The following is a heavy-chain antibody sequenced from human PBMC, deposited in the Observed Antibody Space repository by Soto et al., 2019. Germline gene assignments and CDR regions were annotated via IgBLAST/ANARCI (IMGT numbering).Heavy chain of an antibody. J-gene: IGHJ4*02. CDR1: GGSVSSDDYS. D-gene: IGHD2-8*01. CDR3: ARAMANYFDY. CDR2: IRDSGST. V-gene: IGHV4-31*03. Sequence: QVQLQESGPGLVKPSQTLSVTCTVSGGSVSSDDYSWSWIRQHPGKGLEWIGYIRDSGSTYYNPSLEDRVTKSVDTSKNQFSLRLRSVTAADTAVYYCARAMANYFDYWGQGTLVSASS.